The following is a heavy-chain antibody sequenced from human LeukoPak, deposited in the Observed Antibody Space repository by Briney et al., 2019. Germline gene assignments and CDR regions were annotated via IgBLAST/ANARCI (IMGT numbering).Heavy chain of an antibody. CDR2: ISGSGGST. D-gene: IGHD2-2*01. CDR1: GFTFSSYA. Sequence: GGSLRLSCAASGFTFSSYAMSWVRQAPGKGLEWVSAISGSGGSTYYADSVKGRFTISRDNSKNTLYLQMNSLRAEDTAVYYCAKDIVVVPAAIRGPNYYYGMDVWGKGTTVTLSS. J-gene: IGHJ6*04. V-gene: IGHV3-23*01. CDR3: AKDIVVVPAAIRGPNYYYGMDV.